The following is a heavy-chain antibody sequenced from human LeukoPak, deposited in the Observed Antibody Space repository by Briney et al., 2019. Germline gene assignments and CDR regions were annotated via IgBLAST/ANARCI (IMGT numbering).Heavy chain of an antibody. CDR3: ARGTTVTNYFDY. V-gene: IGHV3-21*01. CDR2: ISSSSSYI. J-gene: IGHJ4*02. Sequence: GGSLRLSCAASGFTFSSYSMNWVRQAPGKGLEWVSSISSSSSYIYYADSVKGRFTISRDNAKNSLYLQMNSLRAEDTAVYYCARGTTVTNYFDYWGQGTLVTVSS. D-gene: IGHD4-17*01. CDR1: GFTFSSYS.